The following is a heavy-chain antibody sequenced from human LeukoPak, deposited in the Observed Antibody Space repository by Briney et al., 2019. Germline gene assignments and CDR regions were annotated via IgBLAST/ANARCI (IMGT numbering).Heavy chain of an antibody. CDR2: MSGSGGST. Sequence: PGGSLRLSCAASGFTFSSYAMSWVRQAPGKGLEWVSVMSGSGGSTYYADSVKGRFTISRDNSKNTLYLQMNSLRAEDTAVYYCAKETYGDSTGGRFQHWGQGTLVTVSS. D-gene: IGHD4-17*01. J-gene: IGHJ1*01. CDR1: GFTFSSYA. CDR3: AKETYGDSTGGRFQH. V-gene: IGHV3-23*01.